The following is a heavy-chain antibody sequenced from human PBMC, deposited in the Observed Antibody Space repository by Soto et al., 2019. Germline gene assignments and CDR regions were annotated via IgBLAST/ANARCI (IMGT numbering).Heavy chain of an antibody. V-gene: IGHV4-59*08. CDR3: ARLMSGYDLFDY. CDR2: IYYSGST. Sequence: SETLSLTCTVSGGSISSYYWSWIRQPPGKGLEWIGYIYYSGSTNYNPSLKSRVTISIDTSNNQFSLKLSSVTAADTAVYYCARLMSGYDLFDYWGQGTLVTVSS. D-gene: IGHD5-12*01. CDR1: GGSISSYY. J-gene: IGHJ4*02.